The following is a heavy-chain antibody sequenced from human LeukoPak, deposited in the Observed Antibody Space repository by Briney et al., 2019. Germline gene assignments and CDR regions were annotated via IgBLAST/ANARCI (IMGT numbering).Heavy chain of an antibody. CDR1: GFTFSSYE. CDR2: IYSDGST. D-gene: IGHD1-26*01. J-gene: IGHJ4*02. CDR3: ARAEWELDSFDC. V-gene: IGHV3-66*01. Sequence: GGSLRLSCAASGFTFSSYEMNWVRQAPGKGLEWVSFIYSDGSTYYADSVRGRFTISRDNAKNTLYLQMNSLRPEDTAVYFCARAEWELDSFDCWGQGTLVTVSS.